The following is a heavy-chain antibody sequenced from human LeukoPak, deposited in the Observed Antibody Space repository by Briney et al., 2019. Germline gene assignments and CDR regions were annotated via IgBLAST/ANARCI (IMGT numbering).Heavy chain of an antibody. J-gene: IGHJ4*02. V-gene: IGHV1-18*01. D-gene: IGHD4-11*01. CDR2: ISAYNGNT. CDR3: ARDSIRGLQTELFDY. Sequence: ASVKVSCKASGYTFTSYRISWVRQAPGQGLEWMGWISAYNGNTNYAQKLQGRVTMTRDMSTSTVYMELSSLRSEDTAVYYCARDSIRGLQTELFDYWGQGTLVTVSS. CDR1: GYTFTSYR.